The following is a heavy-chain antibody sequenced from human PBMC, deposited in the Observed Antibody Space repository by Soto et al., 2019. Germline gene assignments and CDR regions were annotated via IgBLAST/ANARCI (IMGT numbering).Heavy chain of an antibody. CDR3: ARSVSP. CDR1: GGSIGSYY. V-gene: IGHV4-59*06. CDR2: IYYSGST. J-gene: IGHJ5*02. Sequence: PSETLSLTCTVSGGSIGSYYWSWIRQPPGKGLEWIGYIYYSGSTYYNPSLKSRVTISVDTSKNQFSLKLSSVTAADTAVYYCARSVSPWGQGTLVTVSS.